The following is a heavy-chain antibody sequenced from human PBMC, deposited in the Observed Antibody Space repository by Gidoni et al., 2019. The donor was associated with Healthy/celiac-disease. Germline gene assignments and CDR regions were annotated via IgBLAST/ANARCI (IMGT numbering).Heavy chain of an antibody. CDR1: GFTFSSYS. CDR2: ISSSRSYI. Sequence: EVQLVESGGGLVKPGGSLRLSCAASGFTFSSYSMNWVRQAPGKGLEWVSSISSSRSYIYYADSVKGRFTISRDNAKNSLYLQMNSLRAEDTAVYYCARGGVSLYYYYYGMDVWGQGTTVTVSS. J-gene: IGHJ6*02. D-gene: IGHD3-16*01. CDR3: ARGGVSLYYYYYGMDV. V-gene: IGHV3-21*01.